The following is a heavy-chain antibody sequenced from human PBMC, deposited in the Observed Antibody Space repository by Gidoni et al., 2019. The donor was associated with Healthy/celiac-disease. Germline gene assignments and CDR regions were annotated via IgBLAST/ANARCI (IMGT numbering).Heavy chain of an antibody. CDR3: VVVPAAVKYFDY. CDR1: GFTFSSYA. J-gene: IGHJ4*02. CDR2: ISGSGGST. D-gene: IGHD2-2*01. V-gene: IGHV3-23*01. Sequence: EVQLLESGGGLVQPGGSLRLSCADSGFTFSSYAMSWVRQAPGKGLEWVSAISGSGGSTYYADSVKGRFTISRDNSKNTLYLQMNSLRAEDTAVYYCVVVPAAVKYFDYWGQGTLVTVSS.